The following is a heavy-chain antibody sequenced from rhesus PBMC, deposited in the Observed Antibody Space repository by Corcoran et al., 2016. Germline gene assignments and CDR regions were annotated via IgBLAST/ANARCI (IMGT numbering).Heavy chain of an antibody. CDR1: VVSFSIYW. J-gene: IGHJ4*01. CDR3: LRGPYTSPFDY. Sequence: QVQLQESGPGLVKPSETLSLTCAVSVVSFSIYWLTWVRQPPGKGLEGIGDISGNSESANYHPSRKMRVTMSKDATKNQFSLRLTSVTAADTAVYYCLRGPYTSPFDYWGQGVLVTVSS. D-gene: IGHD6-13*01. CDR2: ISGNSESA. V-gene: IGHV4-80*01.